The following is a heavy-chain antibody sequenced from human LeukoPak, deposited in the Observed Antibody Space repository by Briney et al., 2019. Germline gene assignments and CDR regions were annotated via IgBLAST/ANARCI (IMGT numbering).Heavy chain of an antibody. D-gene: IGHD2-15*01. CDR2: INPSGGST. J-gene: IGHJ6*02. Sequence: ASVKVSRKASGYTLTSYYMHWVRQAPGQGLEWMGIINPSGGSTSYAQKFQGRVTMTRDTSTSTVYMELSSLRSEDTAVYYCARSFKYCSGGSCYSPSYGMDVWGQGTTVTVSS. CDR1: GYTLTSYY. CDR3: ARSFKYCSGGSCYSPSYGMDV. V-gene: IGHV1-46*01.